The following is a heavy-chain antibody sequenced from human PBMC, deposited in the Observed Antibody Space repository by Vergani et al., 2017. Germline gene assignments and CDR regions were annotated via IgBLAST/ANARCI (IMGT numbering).Heavy chain of an antibody. J-gene: IGHJ6*02. CDR3: ARDRCSGGSCYTESAANYGMDV. V-gene: IGHV1-2*02. Sequence: QVQLVQSGAEVKKPGASVKVSCKASGYTFTGYYMHWVRQAPGQGLEWMGWINLNSGGTNYAQKFQGRVTMTRDTSISTAYMELSRLRSDDTAVYFCARDRCSGGSCYTESAANYGMDVWGQGTTVTVSS. CDR2: INLNSGGT. CDR1: GYTFTGYY. D-gene: IGHD2-15*01.